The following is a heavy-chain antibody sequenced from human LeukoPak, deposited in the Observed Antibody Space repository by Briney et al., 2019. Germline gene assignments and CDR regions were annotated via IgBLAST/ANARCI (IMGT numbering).Heavy chain of an antibody. D-gene: IGHD1-7*01. J-gene: IGHJ6*03. CDR3: AREYNWNYFHYYYMDV. Sequence: GGSLRPSCAASGFTSSSYWMSWVRQAPGKGLECVANIKQDGSEQYYVDSVKGRFTISRDNAKNSLYLQMDSLRAEDTAVYYCAREYNWNYFHYYYMDVWGKGTTVTVSS. CDR2: IKQDGSEQ. V-gene: IGHV3-7*01. CDR1: GFTSSSYW.